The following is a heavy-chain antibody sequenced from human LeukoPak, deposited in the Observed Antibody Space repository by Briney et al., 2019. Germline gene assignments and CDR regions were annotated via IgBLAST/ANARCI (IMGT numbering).Heavy chain of an antibody. D-gene: IGHD1-26*01. Sequence: PGGSLRLSCAASGFTFSSYGMHWVRQAPGKGLEWVAVIWYDGSNKYYADSVKGRFTISRDNSKNTLYLQMNSLRAEDTAVYYCARGGGSYDFDYWGQGTLVTVSS. CDR3: ARGGGSYDFDY. J-gene: IGHJ4*02. V-gene: IGHV3-33*01. CDR1: GFTFSSYG. CDR2: IWYDGSNK.